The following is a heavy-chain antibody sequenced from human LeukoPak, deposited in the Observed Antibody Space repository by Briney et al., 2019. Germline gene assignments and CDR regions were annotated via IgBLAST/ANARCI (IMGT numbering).Heavy chain of an antibody. CDR3: ARAGRITIFGVPQHYYGMDV. CDR2: IYYSGST. J-gene: IGHJ6*02. Sequence: SETLSLTCTVSGGSISSYYWSWIRQPPGKGLEWIGYIYYSGSTNYNPSLKSRVTISVDTSKNQFSLKLSSVIAADTAVYYCARAGRITIFGVPQHYYGMDVWGQGTTVTVSS. D-gene: IGHD3-3*01. V-gene: IGHV4-59*01. CDR1: GGSISSYY.